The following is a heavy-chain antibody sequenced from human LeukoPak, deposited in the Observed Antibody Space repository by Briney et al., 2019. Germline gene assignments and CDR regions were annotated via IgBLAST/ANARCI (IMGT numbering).Heavy chain of an antibody. J-gene: IGHJ1*01. V-gene: IGHV4-59*01. Sequence: PSETLSLTCTVSGGSISSYYWSWIRQPPGKGLEWIGYIYYSGSTNYNPSLKSRVTISVDTSKNQFSLKLSSVTAADTAVYYCARTIISGWYAEYFQHWGQGTLVTVSS. CDR1: GGSISSYY. CDR2: IYYSGST. D-gene: IGHD6-19*01. CDR3: ARTIISGWYAEYFQH.